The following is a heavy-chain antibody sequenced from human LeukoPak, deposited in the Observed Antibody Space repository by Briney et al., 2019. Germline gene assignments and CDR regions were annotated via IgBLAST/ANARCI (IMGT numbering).Heavy chain of an antibody. J-gene: IGHJ4*02. D-gene: IGHD6-13*01. V-gene: IGHV1-8*01. CDR1: GYTFTSYD. CDR3: ARGTIAAARSAPKRYYFDY. Sequence: ASVKVSCKASGYTFTSYDINWVRQATGQGLEWMGWMNPNSGNTGYAQKFQGRVTMTRNASISTAYMELSSLRSEDTAVYYCARGTIAAARSAPKRYYFDYWGQGTLVTVSS. CDR2: MNPNSGNT.